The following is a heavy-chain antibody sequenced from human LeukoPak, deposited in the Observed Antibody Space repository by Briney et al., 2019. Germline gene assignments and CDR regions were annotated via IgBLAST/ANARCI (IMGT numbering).Heavy chain of an antibody. J-gene: IGHJ6*03. CDR1: GFTVSSNS. Sequence: GGSLRLSCTVSGFTVSSNSMSWVRQAPGKGLEWVSFIYSDNTHYSDSVKGRFTLSRDNARNSVFLHMNSLRAEDTAVYYCARDIPIITMVRGSYMDVWGKGTTVTVSS. D-gene: IGHD3-10*01. CDR3: ARDIPIITMVRGSYMDV. CDR2: IYSDNT. V-gene: IGHV3-53*01.